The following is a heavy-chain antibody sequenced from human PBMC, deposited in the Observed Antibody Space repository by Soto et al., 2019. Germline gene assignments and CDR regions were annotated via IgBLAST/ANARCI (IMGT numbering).Heavy chain of an antibody. Sequence: RQAPGQGLEWMGWISAYNGNTNYAQKLQGRVTMTTDTSTSTAYMELRSLRSDDTAVYYCARDIAAAGSWFDPWGQGTLVTVSS. V-gene: IGHV1-18*01. J-gene: IGHJ5*02. CDR2: ISAYNGNT. CDR3: ARDIAAAGSWFDP. D-gene: IGHD6-13*01.